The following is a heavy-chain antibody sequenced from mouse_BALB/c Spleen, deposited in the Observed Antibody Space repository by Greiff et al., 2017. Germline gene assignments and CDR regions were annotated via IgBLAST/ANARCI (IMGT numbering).Heavy chain of an antibody. V-gene: IGHV5-9-3*01. CDR3: ARQLGLSWFAY. CDR1: GFTFSSYA. D-gene: IGHD3-1*01. CDR2: ISSGGSYT. J-gene: IGHJ3*01. Sequence: EVKVVESGGGLVKPGGSLKLSCAASGFTFSSYAMSWVRQTPEKRLEWVATISSGGSYTYYPDSVKGRFTISRDNAKNTLYLQMSSLRSEDTAMYYCARQLGLSWFAYWGQGTLVTVSA.